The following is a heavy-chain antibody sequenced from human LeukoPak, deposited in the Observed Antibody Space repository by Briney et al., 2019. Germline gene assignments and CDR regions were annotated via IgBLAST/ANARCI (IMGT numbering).Heavy chain of an antibody. CDR3: ARDRVDAFDI. CDR2: ISYDGSNK. CDR1: GFTISSYW. D-gene: IGHD3-10*01. J-gene: IGHJ3*02. V-gene: IGHV3-30-3*01. Sequence: GGSLRLSCAASGFTISSYWMNWVRQAPGKGLEWVAVISYDGSNKYYADSVKGRFTISRDNSKNTLYLQMNSLRAEDTAVYYCARDRVDAFDIWGQGTMVTVSS.